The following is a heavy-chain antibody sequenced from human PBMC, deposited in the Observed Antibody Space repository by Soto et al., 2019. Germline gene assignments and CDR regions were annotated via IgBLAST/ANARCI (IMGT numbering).Heavy chain of an antibody. Sequence: DVQLLESGGGLVQPGGSLRLSCAASGFSFSNYADYAMSWVRQAPGKGLEWVSVISGPGDSTYYADSVKGHFTISRVNSNNTLYLQMNSLRAEDTAVYYCAKAQSAYSYGFYDYWGQGTLVTVSS. V-gene: IGHV3-23*01. D-gene: IGHD5-18*01. CDR2: ISGPGDST. J-gene: IGHJ4*02. CDR1: GFSFSNYADYA. CDR3: AKAQSAYSYGFYDY.